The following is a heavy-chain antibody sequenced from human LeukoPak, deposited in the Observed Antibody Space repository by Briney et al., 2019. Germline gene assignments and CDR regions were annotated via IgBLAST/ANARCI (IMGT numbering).Heavy chain of an antibody. D-gene: IGHD6-19*01. J-gene: IGHJ4*02. CDR3: ARGLRGIAVAGPFDY. CDR2: ISYDGSNK. CDR1: GFTFSSYA. V-gene: IGHV3-30-3*01. Sequence: PGGSLRLSCAASGFTFSSYAMHWVRQAPGKGLEWVAVISYDGSNKYYADSVKGRFTISRDNSKNTLYLQMNSLRAEDTAVYYCARGLRGIAVAGPFDYWGQGTLVTASS.